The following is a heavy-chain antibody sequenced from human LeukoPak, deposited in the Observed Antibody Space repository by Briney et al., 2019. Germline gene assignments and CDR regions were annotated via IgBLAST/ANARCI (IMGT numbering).Heavy chain of an antibody. V-gene: IGHV4-39*01. Sequence: SETLSLTCTVSGGSISSSSYYWGWIRQPPGKGLEWIGSIYYSGSTYYNPSLKSRVTISVDTSKNQFSLKLSSVTAADTAVYYCARRAYYGSGVLDYWGQGTPVTVSS. D-gene: IGHD3-10*01. CDR2: IYYSGST. J-gene: IGHJ4*02. CDR3: ARRAYYGSGVLDY. CDR1: GGSISSSSYY.